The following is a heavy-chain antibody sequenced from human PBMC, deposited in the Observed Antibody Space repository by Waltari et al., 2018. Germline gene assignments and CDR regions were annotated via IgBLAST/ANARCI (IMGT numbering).Heavy chain of an antibody. CDR1: GYTFTGYY. V-gene: IGHV1-2*06. CDR2: INPNSVGT. Sequence: QVQLVQSGAEVKKPGASVKVSCKASGYTFTGYYMHWVRQAPGQGLEWMGRINPNSVGTNYAQKFQGRVTMTRDTSISTAYMELSRLRSDDTAVYYCAREYCSGGRCYKAYFDYWGQGTLVTVSS. CDR3: AREYCSGGRCYKAYFDY. D-gene: IGHD2-15*01. J-gene: IGHJ4*02.